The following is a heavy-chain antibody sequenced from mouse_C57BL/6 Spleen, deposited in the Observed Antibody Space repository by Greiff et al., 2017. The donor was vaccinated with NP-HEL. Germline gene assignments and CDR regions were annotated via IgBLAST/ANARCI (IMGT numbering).Heavy chain of an antibody. CDR1: GFTFSSYA. CDR3: AREYYSNDDGAMDY. V-gene: IGHV5-4*01. J-gene: IGHJ4*01. D-gene: IGHD2-12*01. CDR2: ISDGGSYT. Sequence: DVHLVESGGGLVKPGGSLKLSCAASGFTFSSYAMSWVRQTPEKRLEWVATISDGGSYTYYPDNVKGRFTISRDNAKNNLYLQMSHLKSEDTAMYYCAREYYSNDDGAMDYWGQGTSVTVSS.